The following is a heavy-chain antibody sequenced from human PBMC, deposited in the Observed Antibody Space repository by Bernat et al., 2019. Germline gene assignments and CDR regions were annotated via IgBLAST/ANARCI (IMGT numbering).Heavy chain of an antibody. J-gene: IGHJ4*02. D-gene: IGHD1-26*01. CDR3: GRGSGSYIIDY. CDR2: IYHSGST. CDR1: GGSISSGGYS. Sequence: QLQLQESGPGLVKPSQTLSLTCAVSGGSISSGGYSWSWIRQPPGKGLEWIGYIYHSGSTYYNPSLKSRVTISVDRSKNQFSLKLSSVTAADTAVYYCGRGSGSYIIDYWGQGTLVTVSS. V-gene: IGHV4-30-2*01.